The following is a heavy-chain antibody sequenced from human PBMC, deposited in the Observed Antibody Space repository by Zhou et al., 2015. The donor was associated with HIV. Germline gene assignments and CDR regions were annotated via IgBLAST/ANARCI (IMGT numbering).Heavy chain of an antibody. D-gene: IGHD3-3*01. V-gene: IGHV1-69*01. Sequence: QVQLVQSGAEVKKPGSSVKVSCKASGGTFSSYAISWVRQAPGQGLEWMGGIIPIFGTANYAQKFQGRVTITADESTSTAYMELSSLRSEDTAVYYCARSYDFWSGSPTRQHNWFDPWGQGTLVTVSS. CDR3: ARSYDFWSGSPTRQHNWFDP. CDR1: GGTFSSYA. CDR2: IIPIFGTA. J-gene: IGHJ5*02.